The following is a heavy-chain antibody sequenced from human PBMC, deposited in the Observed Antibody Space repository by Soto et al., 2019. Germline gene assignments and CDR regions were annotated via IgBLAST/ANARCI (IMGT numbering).Heavy chain of an antibody. CDR1: GGSISSYY. J-gene: IGHJ4*02. Sequence: QVQLQESGPGLVKPSETLSLTCTVSGGSISSYYWSWIRQPPGKGLEWIGYIYYSGSTNYNPSLKXRXTXSXHTSKNQFSLKLSSVTAADTAVYYCARAYGDYVFDYWGQGTLVTVSS. CDR3: ARAYGDYVFDY. V-gene: IGHV4-59*01. CDR2: IYYSGST. D-gene: IGHD4-17*01.